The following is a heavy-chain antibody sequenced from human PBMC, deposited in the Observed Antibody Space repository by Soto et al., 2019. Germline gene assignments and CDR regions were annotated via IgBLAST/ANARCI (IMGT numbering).Heavy chain of an antibody. CDR2: IYYSGST. CDR1: GGSISSSSYY. D-gene: IGHD3-9*01. Sequence: QLQLQESGPGLVKPSETLSLTCTVSGGSISSSSYYWGWIRQPPGKGLEWIGSIYYSGSTYYNPSLKSRVTISVDTSKNQFSLKLSSVTGADTAVYYCARIRVNYDILTVAPSLNWFDPWGQGTLVTVSS. J-gene: IGHJ5*02. V-gene: IGHV4-39*01. CDR3: ARIRVNYDILTVAPSLNWFDP.